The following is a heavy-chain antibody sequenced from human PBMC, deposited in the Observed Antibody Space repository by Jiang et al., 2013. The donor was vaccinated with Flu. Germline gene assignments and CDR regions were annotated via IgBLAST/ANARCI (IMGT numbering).Heavy chain of an antibody. Sequence: QLLESGGGLVQPGGSLRLSCAASGFTFSSYAMSWVRQAPGKGLEWVSAISGSGGSTYYADSVKGRFTISRDNSKNTLYLQMNSLRAEDTAVYYCAKDSQAIYCSGGSCYLDYWGQGTLVTVSS. CDR3: AKDSQAIYCSGGSCYLDY. CDR1: GFTFSSYA. V-gene: IGHV3-23*01. D-gene: IGHD2-15*01. J-gene: IGHJ4*02. CDR2: ISGSGGST.